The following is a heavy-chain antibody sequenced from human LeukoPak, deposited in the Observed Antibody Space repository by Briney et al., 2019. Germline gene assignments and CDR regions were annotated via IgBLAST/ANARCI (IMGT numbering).Heavy chain of an antibody. CDR3: ARGFIAAASRGGNWFDP. Sequence: ASVKVSCKASGYTFTGYYMHWVRQAPGQGLEWMGWINPNSGGTNYAQKFQGRVTMTRDTSTSTVYMELSSLRSEDTAVYYCARGFIAAASRGGNWFDPWGQGTLVTVSS. V-gene: IGHV1-2*02. D-gene: IGHD6-13*01. CDR1: GYTFTGYY. J-gene: IGHJ5*02. CDR2: INPNSGGT.